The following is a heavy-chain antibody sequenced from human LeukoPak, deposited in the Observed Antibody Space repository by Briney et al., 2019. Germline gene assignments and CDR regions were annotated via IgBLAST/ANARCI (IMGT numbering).Heavy chain of an antibody. CDR3: ARGAWATRLGS. D-gene: IGHD2-15*01. CDR2: IYESGST. Sequence: PSETLSVTCAVYGETLNSYYWSWVRQPPGEGLEWIGEIYESGSTEYNPSLKSRVTISMVPSKQQFSLSLSSVTAADTAVYYCARGAWATRLGSWGLGTPVIVSS. V-gene: IGHV4-34*01. CDR1: GETLNSYY. J-gene: IGHJ4*02.